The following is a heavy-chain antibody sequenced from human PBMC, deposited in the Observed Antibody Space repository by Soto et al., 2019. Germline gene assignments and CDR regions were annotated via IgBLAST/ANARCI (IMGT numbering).Heavy chain of an antibody. D-gene: IGHD3-16*01. CDR3: AKEMITFGDFNYYYMDV. Sequence: ESGGGLVQPGRSLRLACAASGFTFDQYTMHWVRQAPGKGLEWVSSITWHSGTIGYADSVKGRFTISRDNAKNSLYLQMNSVRGEDTALYYCAKEMITFGDFNYYYMDVWGNGTTVTVSS. CDR1: GFTFDQYT. J-gene: IGHJ6*03. V-gene: IGHV3-9*01. CDR2: ITWHSGTI.